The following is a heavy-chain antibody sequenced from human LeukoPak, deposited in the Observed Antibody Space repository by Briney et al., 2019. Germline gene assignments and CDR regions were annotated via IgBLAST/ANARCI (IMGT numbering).Heavy chain of an antibody. CDR1: RGSFSGYF. Sequence: SETLSLTCDVYRGSFSGYFWSWIRQTPGKGLEWLGEMNDSGSTNYNPSLKSRVTLSVAVSKNQYSLRLTFVTAADTAVYYCARKGFVESTGWRGAFDVWGQGTIVTVSS. J-gene: IGHJ3*01. CDR3: ARKGFVESTGWRGAFDV. CDR2: MNDSGST. D-gene: IGHD2-8*02. V-gene: IGHV4-34*01.